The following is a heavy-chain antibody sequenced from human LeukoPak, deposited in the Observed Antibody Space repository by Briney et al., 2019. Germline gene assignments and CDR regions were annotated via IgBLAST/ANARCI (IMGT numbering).Heavy chain of an antibody. CDR3: ARSPYYYDSSGYYYYYYGMDV. CDR2: IYYSGST. D-gene: IGHD3-22*01. Sequence: SETLSLTCTVSGGSISSYYWSWIRQPPGKGLEWIGYIYYSGSTNYNPSLKSRVTISVDTSKNRFSLKLSSVTAADTAVYYCARSPYYYDSSGYYYYYYGMDVWGQGTTVTVSS. CDR1: GGSISSYY. V-gene: IGHV4-59*01. J-gene: IGHJ6*02.